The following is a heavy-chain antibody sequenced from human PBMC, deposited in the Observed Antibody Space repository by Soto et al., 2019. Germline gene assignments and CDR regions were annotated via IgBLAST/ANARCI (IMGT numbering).Heavy chain of an antibody. CDR1: GFTFSSYA. J-gene: IGHJ6*02. V-gene: IGHV3-30-3*01. D-gene: IGHD1-26*01. CDR2: ISYDGSNK. Sequence: VGSLRLSCAASGFTFSSYAMHWVRQAPGKGLEWVAVISYDGSNKYYADSVKGRFTISRDNSKNTLYLQMNSLRAEDTAVYYCAREWVEPEIYYYYGMDVWGQGTTVTVSS. CDR3: AREWVEPEIYYYYGMDV.